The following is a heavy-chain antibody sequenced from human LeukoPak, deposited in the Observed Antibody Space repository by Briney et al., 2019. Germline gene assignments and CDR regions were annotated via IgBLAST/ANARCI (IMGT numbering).Heavy chain of an antibody. CDR3: ARGGNYDSSGYYWY. V-gene: IGHV3-21*01. Sequence: GGPLRLSCAASGFTFSSYSMNWVRQAPGKGLEWVSSISSSSSYIYYADSVKGRFTISRDNAKNSLYLQMNSLRAEDTAVYYCARGGNYDSSGYYWYWGQGTLVTVSS. J-gene: IGHJ4*02. CDR1: GFTFSSYS. CDR2: ISSSSSYI. D-gene: IGHD3-22*01.